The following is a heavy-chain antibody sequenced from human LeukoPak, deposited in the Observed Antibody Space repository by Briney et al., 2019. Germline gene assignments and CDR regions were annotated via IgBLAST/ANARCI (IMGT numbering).Heavy chain of an antibody. V-gene: IGHV5-51*01. J-gene: IGHJ4*02. D-gene: IGHD1-26*01. CDR1: GYSFTRYW. CDR3: ARPSGTYFPFDY. Sequence: GGSLRLSCKTSGYSFTRYWIAWVRQTPGKGLEWMGIVYPDDSDTRCSPAFQGQVTISADKSITTAYLHWSSLKASDTAVYYCARPSGTYFPFDYWGQGTLVTVSS. CDR2: VYPDDSDT.